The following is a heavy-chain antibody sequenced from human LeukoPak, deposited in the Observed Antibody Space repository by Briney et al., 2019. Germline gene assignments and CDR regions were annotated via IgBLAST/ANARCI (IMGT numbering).Heavy chain of an antibody. D-gene: IGHD3-22*01. J-gene: IGHJ1*01. V-gene: IGHV3-21*01. CDR1: GFTFSSNS. CDR2: ISSSSSYI. Sequence: GGSLRLSCAASGFTFSSNSMTWVRQAPRKGLEWVSSISSSSSYIYYADSVKGRFTISRDNAKNSLYLQMNSLRAEDTAVDYCARGYDSSGYSPLHHWGQGTLVTVSS. CDR3: ARGYDSSGYSPLHH.